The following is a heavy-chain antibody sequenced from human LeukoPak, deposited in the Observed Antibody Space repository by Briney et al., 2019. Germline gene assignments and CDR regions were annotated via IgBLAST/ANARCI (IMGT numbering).Heavy chain of an antibody. CDR1: GFTFSSYA. Sequence: GGSLRLSCAASGFTFSSYAMSWVRQAPGKGLEWVSAISGSGGSTYYADSVKGRFTISRDNSKNTLYLQMGSLRAEDMAVYYCARGGAGPWACDYWGQGTLVTVSS. D-gene: IGHD6-19*01. CDR3: ARGGAGPWACDY. J-gene: IGHJ4*02. V-gene: IGHV3-23*01. CDR2: ISGSGGST.